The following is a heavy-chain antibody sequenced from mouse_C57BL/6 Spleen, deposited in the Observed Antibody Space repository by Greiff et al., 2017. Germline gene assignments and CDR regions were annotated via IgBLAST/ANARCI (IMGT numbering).Heavy chain of an antibody. CDR2: IYPRSGNT. J-gene: IGHJ2*01. V-gene: IGHV1-81*01. CDR3: ARGGGYDDRDYFHD. CDR1: GYTFTSYG. Sequence: QVQLQQSGAELARPGASVKLSCKASGYTFTSYGISWVKQRTGQGLEGIGEIYPRSGNTYYNEKFKGKATLTADKSSSTAYMELRSLTHEDAAVYLSARGGGYDDRDYFHDWGEVTTLTFSS. D-gene: IGHD2-2*01.